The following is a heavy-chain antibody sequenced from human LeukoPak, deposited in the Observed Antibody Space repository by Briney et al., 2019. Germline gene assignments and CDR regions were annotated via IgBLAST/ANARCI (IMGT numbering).Heavy chain of an antibody. CDR2: INHSGST. CDR1: GGSISSGGYY. J-gene: IGHJ4*02. D-gene: IGHD6-13*01. V-gene: IGHV4-39*07. CDR3: ARGRDGFIAAAYFDY. Sequence: SETLSLTCTVSGGSISSGGYYWSWIRQHPGKGLEWIGEINHSGSTNYNPSLKSRVTISVDTSKNQFSLKLSSVTAADTAVYYCARGRDGFIAAAYFDYWGQGTLVTVSS.